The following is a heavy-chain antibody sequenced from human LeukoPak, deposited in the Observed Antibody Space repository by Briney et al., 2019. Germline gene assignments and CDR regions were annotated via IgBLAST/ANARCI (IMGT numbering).Heavy chain of an antibody. CDR3: ARDRRQNYYDSDVQDH. CDR1: GYTFIGYY. CDR2: INPKSGGT. D-gene: IGHD3-22*01. J-gene: IGHJ4*02. Sequence: GASVKVSCKASGYTFIGYYMHWVRQVPGQGLEWVGWINPKSGGTDYAQKFQGRVTVTTDTSISTAYMELSRLRSDDTAVYYCARDRRQNYYDSDVQDHWGQGTLVTVSS. V-gene: IGHV1-2*02.